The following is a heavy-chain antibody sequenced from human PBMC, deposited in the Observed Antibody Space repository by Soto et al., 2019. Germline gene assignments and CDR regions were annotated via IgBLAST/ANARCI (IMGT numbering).Heavy chain of an antibody. J-gene: IGHJ6*02. CDR2: IWYDGSNK. D-gene: IGHD3-3*01. CDR1: GFTFSSYG. V-gene: IGHV3-33*01. CDR3: ARELYDFWSGYSKDHGYGMDV. Sequence: QVQLVESGGGVVQPGRSLRLSCAASGFTFSSYGMHWVRQAPGKGLEWVAVIWYDGSNKYYADSVKGRFTISRDNSKRTLYLQMNSLRAEDTAVYYCARELYDFWSGYSKDHGYGMDVWGQGTTVTVSS.